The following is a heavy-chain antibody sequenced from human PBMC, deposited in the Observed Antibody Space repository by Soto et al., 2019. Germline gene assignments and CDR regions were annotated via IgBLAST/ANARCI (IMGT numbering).Heavy chain of an antibody. CDR1: GDSITSSNYF. V-gene: IGHV4-39*01. CDR3: ARHENRYSASYYYFYGMDV. Sequence: PSETLSLTCTVSGDSITSSNYFWGWIRQPPGKGLEWIGSIYYSGSTYYNPSLKSPVTISVDTSKNQFSLKLSSVTAADTAVYYCARHENRYSASYYYFYGMDVWGQGTTVTVSS. D-gene: IGHD1-26*01. J-gene: IGHJ6*02. CDR2: IYYSGST.